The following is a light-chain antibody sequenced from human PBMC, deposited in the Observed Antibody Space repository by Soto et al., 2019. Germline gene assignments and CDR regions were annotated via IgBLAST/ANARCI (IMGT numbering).Light chain of an antibody. CDR2: SAS. Sequence: EIVLTQSPGILSLSPGERATLSCRASQSLSGGYLAWFQQKPGQTPRLLIYSASNRATGIPDRFSGSGSGTDFTLTISRRERDDFVVYYWQQNGSFRLIVGQGTRLEIK. V-gene: IGKV3-20*01. CDR3: QQNGSFRLI. J-gene: IGKJ5*01. CDR1: QSLSGGY.